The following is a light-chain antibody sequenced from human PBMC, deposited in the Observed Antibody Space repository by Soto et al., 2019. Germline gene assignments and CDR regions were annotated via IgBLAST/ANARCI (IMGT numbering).Light chain of an antibody. CDR3: QQYGILFWT. V-gene: IGKV3-20*01. J-gene: IGKJ1*01. Sequence: EIVLPQSPGTLSLSPGERAALSCRASQNVDSNSLAWYQQKPGQAPRIIIFGASGRATGIPDRFSGSGSGTDFTLTISRLEPEDFAVYYCQQYGILFWTSGQVSKV. CDR2: GAS. CDR1: QNVDSNS.